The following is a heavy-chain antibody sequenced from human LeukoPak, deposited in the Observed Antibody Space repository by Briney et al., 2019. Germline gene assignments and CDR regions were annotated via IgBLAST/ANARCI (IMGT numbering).Heavy chain of an antibody. V-gene: IGHV3-30*02. Sequence: GGSLRLSCAASGFTFRDYGMHWIRQAPGKGLEWVAFIRNDGSNEYYPDSVKGRFTISRDNAKNTLYLQMNSLRAEDTAVYYCARDFSAGVDYWGQGTLVTVSS. D-gene: IGHD2/OR15-2a*01. J-gene: IGHJ4*02. CDR2: IRNDGSNE. CDR1: GFTFRDYG. CDR3: ARDFSAGVDY.